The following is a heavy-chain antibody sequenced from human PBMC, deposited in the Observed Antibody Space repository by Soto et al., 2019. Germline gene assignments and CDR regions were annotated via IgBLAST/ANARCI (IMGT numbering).Heavy chain of an antibody. D-gene: IGHD1-26*01. CDR2: ISGSGGST. CDR1: GFTFSSYA. J-gene: IGHJ6*02. Sequence: EVQLLESGGGLVQPGGSLRLSCAASGFTFSSYAMSWVRQAPGKGLEWVSAISGSGGSTYYADSVKGRFTISRDNSKNTLYLQMNSLRAEDTAVYYCAKAISSGSPLGVYYYGMDVWGQGTTVTVSS. V-gene: IGHV3-23*01. CDR3: AKAISSGSPLGVYYYGMDV.